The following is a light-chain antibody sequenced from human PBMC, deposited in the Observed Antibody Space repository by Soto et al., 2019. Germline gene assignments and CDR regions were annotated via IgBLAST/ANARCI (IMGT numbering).Light chain of an antibody. J-gene: IGKJ1*01. Sequence: EILFTQSPGTLSLSPGERATLSCRASQSVSSSYLAWYQQKPGQAPRLLIYGASSRATGIPDRFSGSGSGTDFTLPLSRLEPEDFAVYYCQQYGSSPRTFGQGTKVDIK. V-gene: IGKV3-20*01. CDR2: GAS. CDR1: QSVSSSY. CDR3: QQYGSSPRT.